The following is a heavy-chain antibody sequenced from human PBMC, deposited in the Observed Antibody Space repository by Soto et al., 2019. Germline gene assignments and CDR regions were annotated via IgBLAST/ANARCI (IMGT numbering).Heavy chain of an antibody. V-gene: IGHV3-30-3*01. D-gene: IGHD6-13*01. J-gene: IGHJ6*02. CDR2: ISYDGSNK. Sequence: GGSLRLSCAASGFTFSSYAMHWVRQAPGKGLEWVAVISYDGSNKYYADSVKGRFTISRDNSKSTLYLQMNSLRAEDTAVYYCARDPAARDYYYYYGMDVWGQGTTVTVSS. CDR3: ARDPAARDYYYYYGMDV. CDR1: GFTFSSYA.